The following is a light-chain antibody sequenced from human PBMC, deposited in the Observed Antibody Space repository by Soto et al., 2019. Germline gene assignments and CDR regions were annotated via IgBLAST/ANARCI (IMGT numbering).Light chain of an antibody. Sequence: DIQMTQSPSSLSASVGDRVTITCRASQSISSYLNWYQQKPGKAPKLLIYAASSLQSGVPSRFSGSRSGTDFTLTISRLQPEDFATYYCQQSYSPFTFGTGTKVDI. CDR1: QSISSY. CDR2: AAS. V-gene: IGKV1-39*01. J-gene: IGKJ3*01. CDR3: QQSYSPFT.